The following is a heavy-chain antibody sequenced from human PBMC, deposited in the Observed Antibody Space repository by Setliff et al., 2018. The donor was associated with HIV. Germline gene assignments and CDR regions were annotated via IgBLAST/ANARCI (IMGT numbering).Heavy chain of an antibody. CDR1: GYTFTTYS. CDR3: ARGALLAVFDFDH. CDR2: LNAGKGDT. J-gene: IGHJ4*01. Sequence: ASVKVSCKASGYTFTTYSMHWVRQAPGQSLEWMGWLNAGKGDTKYSQELQGRITITRDTSANTAYMELSSLRSDDTAVYFCARGALLAVFDFDHWGHGTLVTVSS. V-gene: IGHV1-3*01. D-gene: IGHD3-10*01.